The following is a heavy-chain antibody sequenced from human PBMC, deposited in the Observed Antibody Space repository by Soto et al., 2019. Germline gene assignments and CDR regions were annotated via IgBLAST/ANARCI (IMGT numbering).Heavy chain of an antibody. Sequence: QVQLVQSGAAVKKPGASVKVSCKASGYTFTSYGISWVRPAPGQGLEWMGWISAYNGNTNYAQKLQGRVNMTTDTSTSTAYMELRSLRSADTAVYYCERGEYYYGSGGYDMDVWGEGTTVTVSS. J-gene: IGHJ6*01. CDR1: GYTFTSYG. CDR2: ISAYNGNT. V-gene: IGHV1-18*01. CDR3: ERGEYYYGSGGYDMDV. D-gene: IGHD3-10*01.